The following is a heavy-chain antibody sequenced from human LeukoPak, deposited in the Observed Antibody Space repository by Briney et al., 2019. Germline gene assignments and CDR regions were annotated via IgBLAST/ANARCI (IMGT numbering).Heavy chain of an antibody. CDR3: AGVDAPMPDAFDI. V-gene: IGHV3-30*04. J-gene: IGHJ3*02. CDR1: GFTFSSYA. D-gene: IGHD5-18*01. CDR2: ISYDGSIK. Sequence: PGRSLRLSCAASGFTFSSYAMHWVRQAPGKGLEWVAAISYDGSIKYSADSVKGRFTISRDNSKNALYLQMDSLRADETAVYYCAGVDAPMPDAFDIWGQGTTVTVSS.